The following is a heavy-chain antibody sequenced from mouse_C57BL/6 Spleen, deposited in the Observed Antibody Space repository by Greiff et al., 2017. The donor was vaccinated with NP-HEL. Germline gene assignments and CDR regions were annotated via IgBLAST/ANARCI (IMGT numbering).Heavy chain of an antibody. D-gene: IGHD1-1*01. V-gene: IGHV1-50*01. CDR3: ARRYGNGNYFDY. CDR2: IDPSDSYT. J-gene: IGHJ2*01. CDR1: GYTFTSYW. Sequence: QVQLQQPGAELVKPGASVKLSCKASGYTFTSYWMQWVKQRPGQGLEWIGEIDPSDSYTNYNQKFKGKATLTVDTSSSTAYMQLSSLTSEDSAVYYCARRYGNGNYFDYWGQGTTLTVSS.